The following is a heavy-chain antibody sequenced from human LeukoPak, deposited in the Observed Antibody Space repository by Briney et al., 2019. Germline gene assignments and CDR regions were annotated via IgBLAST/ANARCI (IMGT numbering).Heavy chain of an antibody. CDR2: ISYDGSNK. J-gene: IGHJ4*02. CDR1: GFTFSSYV. V-gene: IGHV3-30*18. Sequence: GRSLRLSCAASGFTFSSYVMHWVRQAPGKGLEWVAVISYDGSNKYYADSVKGRFTISRDNSKNTLYLQMNSLRAEDTAVYYCAKLYYDSSGYYYVAIDYWGQGTLVTVSS. CDR3: AKLYYDSSGYYYVAIDY. D-gene: IGHD3-22*01.